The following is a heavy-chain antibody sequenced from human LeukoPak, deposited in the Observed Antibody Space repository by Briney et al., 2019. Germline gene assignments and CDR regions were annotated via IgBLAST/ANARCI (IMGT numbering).Heavy chain of an antibody. J-gene: IGHJ4*02. Sequence: ASVKVSCKASVYTFTAYYIHWVRQAPGQGLEWMGWINPNNRGTNYAQKFQGRVTMTRDTSISTAYMELSRLRSDDTAVYYCARDQGSDDSSDSWPLDYWGQGTLVTVSS. CDR3: ARDQGSDDSSDSWPLDY. CDR1: VYTFTAYY. V-gene: IGHV1-2*02. CDR2: INPNNRGT. D-gene: IGHD3-22*01.